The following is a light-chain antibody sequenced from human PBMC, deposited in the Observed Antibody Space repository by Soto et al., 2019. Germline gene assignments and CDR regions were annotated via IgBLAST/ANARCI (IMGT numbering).Light chain of an antibody. CDR3: QKLNAYPPWT. CDR2: GAS. J-gene: IGKJ1*01. V-gene: IGKV1-9*01. CDR1: QGISSN. Sequence: QLTQSPSSLSASVGDRVTITCRASQGISSNLAWYQQKPGRAPRLLIFGASTLQSGVPSRFSGSGSGTDFTLTISSLQPEDFATYFCQKLNAYPPWTFGQGTQGGYK.